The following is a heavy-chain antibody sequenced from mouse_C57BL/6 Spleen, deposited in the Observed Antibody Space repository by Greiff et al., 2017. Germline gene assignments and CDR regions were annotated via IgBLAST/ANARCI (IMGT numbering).Heavy chain of an antibody. J-gene: IGHJ2*01. V-gene: IGHV5-17*01. CDR1: GFTFSDYG. D-gene: IGHD1-1*01. Sequence: EVKLMESGGGLVKPGGSLKLSCAASGFTFSDYGMHWVRQAPEKGLEWVAYISSGRSTIYYADTVKGRFTISRDNAKNTLFLQMTSLRSEDTAMYYCARQVTTVVADYFDYWGQGTTLTVSS. CDR2: ISSGRSTI. CDR3: ARQVTTVVADYFDY.